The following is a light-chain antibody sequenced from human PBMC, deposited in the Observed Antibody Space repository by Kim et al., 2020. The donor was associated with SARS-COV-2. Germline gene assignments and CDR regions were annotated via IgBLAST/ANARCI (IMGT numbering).Light chain of an antibody. V-gene: IGKV1-39*01. J-gene: IGKJ2*01. CDR2: AAS. CDR3: QQTYFIPPDV. CDR1: QSISHY. Sequence: DIQVTQSPSSLSASVGDRITITCRASQSISHYLNWYQQKPGIAPKLLIYAASSLQSGVPSRFSGSGSGTDFTLTISSLQPEDFATYSCQQTYFIPPDVFGQGT.